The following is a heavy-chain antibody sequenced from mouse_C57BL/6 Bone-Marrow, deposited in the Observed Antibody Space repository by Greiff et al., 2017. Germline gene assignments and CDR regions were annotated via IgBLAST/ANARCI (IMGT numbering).Heavy chain of an antibody. Sequence: EVKVVESGGGLVKPGGSLKLSCAASGFTFSSYAMSWVRQTPEKRLEWVATISDGGSYTYYPDNVKGRFTISRDNAKNNLYLQMSHLKSEDTAMYYCARDPIYYDYVGYAYWGQGTLVTVSA. V-gene: IGHV5-4*01. J-gene: IGHJ3*01. CDR2: ISDGGSYT. CDR1: GFTFSSYA. CDR3: ARDPIYYDYVGYAY. D-gene: IGHD2-4*01.